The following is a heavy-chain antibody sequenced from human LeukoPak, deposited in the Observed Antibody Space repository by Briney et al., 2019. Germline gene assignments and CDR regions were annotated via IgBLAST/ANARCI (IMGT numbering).Heavy chain of an antibody. CDR1: GGSISSYY. Sequence: PSETLSLTCTVSGGSISSYYWSWIRQPPGKGLEWIGYIYYSGSTNYNPSLKSRVTISVDTSKNQFSLKLSSVTAADTAVYYCARLRLHPSGYSSSQSVIDYWGQGTLVTVSS. V-gene: IGHV4-59*01. CDR2: IYYSGST. CDR3: ARLRLHPSGYSSSQSVIDY. J-gene: IGHJ4*02. D-gene: IGHD6-6*01.